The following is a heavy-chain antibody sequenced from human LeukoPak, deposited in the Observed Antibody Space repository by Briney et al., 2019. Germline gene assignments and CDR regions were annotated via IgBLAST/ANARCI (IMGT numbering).Heavy chain of an antibody. J-gene: IGHJ4*02. CDR1: GGSIRSYY. CDR2: IYPSGNT. V-gene: IGHV4-4*09. CDR3: AARQGRAFDN. Sequence: SETLSLTCTLSGGSIRSYYWSWIRQAPGKGLECIGDIYPSGNTNYNPSLKSRVTMSVDTSKNQFSLRLSSVTAADTAVYYCAARQGRAFDNWGQGALVTVSS.